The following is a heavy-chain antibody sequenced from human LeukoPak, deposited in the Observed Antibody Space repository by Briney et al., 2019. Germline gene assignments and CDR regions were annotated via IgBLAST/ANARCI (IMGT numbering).Heavy chain of an antibody. CDR3: ARAPDYYDSSGYSAYFDY. CDR2: IYYSGST. V-gene: IGHV4-31*11. J-gene: IGHJ4*02. Sequence: SETLSLTCAVSGDSISSAYSWSWIRQHPGKGLEWIGYIYYSGSTYYNPSLKSRVTISVDTSKNQFSLKLSSVTAADTAVYYCARAPDYYDSSGYSAYFDYWGQGTLVTVSS. CDR1: GDSISSAYS. D-gene: IGHD3-22*01.